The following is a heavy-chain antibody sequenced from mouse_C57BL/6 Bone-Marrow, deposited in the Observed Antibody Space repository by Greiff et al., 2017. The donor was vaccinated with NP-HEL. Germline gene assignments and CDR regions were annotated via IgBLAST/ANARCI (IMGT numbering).Heavy chain of an antibody. CDR1: GFTFSSYG. V-gene: IGHV5-6*01. CDR2: ISSGGSYT. CDR3: ARGITTVVAWDY. Sequence: EVQVVESGGDLVKPGGSLKLSCAASGFTFSSYGMSWVRQTPDKRLEWVATISSGGSYTYYPDSVKGRCTISRDNAKNTLYLQMSSLKSEDTAMYYCARGITTVVAWDYWGQGTTLTVSS. D-gene: IGHD1-1*01. J-gene: IGHJ2*01.